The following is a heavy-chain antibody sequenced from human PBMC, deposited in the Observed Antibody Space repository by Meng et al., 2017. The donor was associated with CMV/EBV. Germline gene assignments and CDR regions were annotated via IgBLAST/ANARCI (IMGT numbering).Heavy chain of an antibody. V-gene: IGHV1-69*10. J-gene: IGHJ6*02. CDR1: GGTFSSYA. D-gene: IGHD2-2*01. CDR3: AKSLPRTTYCSSTSCYPPYYYYGMDV. Sequence: SVKVSCKASGGTFSSYAISWVRQAPGQGLEWMGGIIPILGIANYAQKFQGRVTITADKSTSTAYMELSSLRSEDTAVYYCAKSLPRTTYCSSTSCYPPYYYYGMDVWGQGTTVTVSS. CDR2: IIPILGIA.